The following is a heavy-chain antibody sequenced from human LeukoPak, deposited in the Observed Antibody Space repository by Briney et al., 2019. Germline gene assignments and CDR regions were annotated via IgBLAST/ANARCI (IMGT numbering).Heavy chain of an antibody. D-gene: IGHD2-2*02. Sequence: GGSLRLSCAASGFTFSSYSMNWVRQAPGKGLEWVSSISSSSSYIYYADSVKGRFTISRDNAKNSLYLQMNSLRAEDTAVYYCARDWGYCSSTSCYRDAFDIWGQGTMVTVSS. CDR2: ISSSSSYI. J-gene: IGHJ3*02. V-gene: IGHV3-21*01. CDR1: GFTFSSYS. CDR3: ARDWGYCSSTSCYRDAFDI.